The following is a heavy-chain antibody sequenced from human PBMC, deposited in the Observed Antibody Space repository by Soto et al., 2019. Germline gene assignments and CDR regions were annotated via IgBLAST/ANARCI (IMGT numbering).Heavy chain of an antibody. CDR3: ARRSTYCSSSGCYFDY. CDR2: IYPGDSDT. V-gene: IGHV5-51*01. D-gene: IGHD2-2*01. CDR1: GYSFISYW. J-gene: IGHJ4*02. Sequence: GESLKISCKGSGYSFISYWIVWVRQMPGKGLEYMGIIYPGDSDTRYSPSFQGQVTFSADKSISTAYLQWSSLKASDTAMYYCARRSTYCSSSGCYFDYWGQGIPVTVSS.